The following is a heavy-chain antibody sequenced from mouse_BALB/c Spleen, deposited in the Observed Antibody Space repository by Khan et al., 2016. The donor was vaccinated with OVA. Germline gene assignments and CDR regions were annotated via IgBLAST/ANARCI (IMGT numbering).Heavy chain of an antibody. Sequence: EVQLQQSGPDLVKTGASVKLSCKASGYSFTDYYMNWVKLSYGQSLEWIGRIYPNTDNTNYNQKFNGKAILTVDTSSSTAYMELRSLTSEDSAVLFGARVYVSFAYRGQGTLVTVSA. V-gene: IGHV1-34*02. J-gene: IGHJ3*01. CDR1: GYSFTDYY. D-gene: IGHD2-14*01. CDR2: IYPNTDNT. CDR3: ARVYVSFAY.